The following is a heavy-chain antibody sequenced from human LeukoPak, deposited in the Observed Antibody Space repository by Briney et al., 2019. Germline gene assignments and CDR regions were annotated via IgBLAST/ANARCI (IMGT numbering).Heavy chain of an antibody. Sequence: GESLKISCKGSGYSFITYWIGWVRQMPGKGLEWMEIINPGDSDTRYSPSFQGQVTISGDKSINTAYLQWSGLKASDTAIYYCARLGGYCSGGGCYYGLDVWGQGTTVTVSS. CDR1: GYSFITYW. CDR3: ARLGGYCSGGGCYYGLDV. CDR2: INPGDSDT. D-gene: IGHD2-15*01. V-gene: IGHV5-51*01. J-gene: IGHJ6*02.